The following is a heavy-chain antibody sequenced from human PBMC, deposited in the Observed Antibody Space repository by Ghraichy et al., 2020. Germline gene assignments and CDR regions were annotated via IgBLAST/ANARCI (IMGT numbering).Heavy chain of an antibody. CDR3: AKDLGYSSSWYAGLGYWYYDL. CDR2: ISGSGGST. D-gene: IGHD6-13*01. Sequence: GGSLRLSCAASGFTFSSYAMSWVRQAPGKGLEWVSAISGSGGSTYYADSVKGRFTIARDNFKNTLYLQMNSLRAEDTAVYYCAKDLGYSSSWYAGLGYWYYDLWGRDTLVTVSS. J-gene: IGHJ2*01. V-gene: IGHV3-23*01. CDR1: GFTFSSYA.